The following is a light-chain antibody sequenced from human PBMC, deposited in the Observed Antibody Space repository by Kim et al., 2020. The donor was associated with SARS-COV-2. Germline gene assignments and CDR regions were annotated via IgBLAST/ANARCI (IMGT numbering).Light chain of an antibody. J-gene: IGKJ5*01. CDR2: GAS. CDR1: QSVGNNY. Sequence: EIVLTQSPGTLSLSPGERATLSCRASQSVGNNYLAWYQQSPGQTPRLLISGASTRATGVPDRFSGSGSGTDFTLTISRLEPEDFAVYYCRQYAASPPPFGQGTRLEIK. V-gene: IGKV3-20*01. CDR3: RQYAASPPP.